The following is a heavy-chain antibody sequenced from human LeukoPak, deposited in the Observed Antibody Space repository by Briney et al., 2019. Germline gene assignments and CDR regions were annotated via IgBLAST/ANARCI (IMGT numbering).Heavy chain of an antibody. CDR3: AKVHCSSTSCYGYYFDY. CDR1: GFTFSSHA. V-gene: IGHV3-23*01. D-gene: IGHD2-2*01. J-gene: IGHJ4*02. Sequence: GGSLRLSCAASGFTFSSHAMNWVRQAPGKGLQWVSVISGSGENTYYADSVKGRFTISRDSSKNTLYLQMNSLRAEDTAVYYCAKVHCSSTSCYGYYFDYWGQGTLVTVSS. CDR2: ISGSGENT.